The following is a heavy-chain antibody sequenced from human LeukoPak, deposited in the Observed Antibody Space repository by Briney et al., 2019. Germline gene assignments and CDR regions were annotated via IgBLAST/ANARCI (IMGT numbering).Heavy chain of an antibody. CDR2: ISYDGSNK. D-gene: IGHD4-17*01. Sequence: EGSLRLSCAASGFTFSSYAMHWVRQAPGKGLEWVAVISYDGSNKYYADSVKGRFTISRDNSKNTLYLQMNSLRAEDTAVYYCARDFLGDYVSSYYYGMDVWGQGTTVTVSS. V-gene: IGHV3-30*04. J-gene: IGHJ6*02. CDR3: ARDFLGDYVSSYYYGMDV. CDR1: GFTFSSYA.